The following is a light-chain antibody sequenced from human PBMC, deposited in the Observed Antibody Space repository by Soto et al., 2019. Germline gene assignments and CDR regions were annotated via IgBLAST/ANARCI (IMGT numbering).Light chain of an antibody. CDR2: AAS. J-gene: IGKJ4*01. CDR1: QGINTH. V-gene: IGKV1-9*01. Sequence: IQLTQSPSFLSASVGDRITITCRASQGINTHLAWYRQKPGKAPNLLITAASTLHRGVPSRFSGSGSGTEFTLTISSLQAEDFATYYWQQPIYYPLTFGGGTKVEIK. CDR3: QQPIYYPLT.